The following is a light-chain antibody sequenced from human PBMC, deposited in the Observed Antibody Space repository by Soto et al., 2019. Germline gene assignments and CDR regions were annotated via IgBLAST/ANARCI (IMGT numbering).Light chain of an antibody. CDR3: SSYVSSSTFVV. V-gene: IGLV2-14*01. J-gene: IGLJ2*01. CDR1: SSDVGGYNY. CDR2: DVT. Sequence: QSVLTQPASVSGSPGQSITISCTGTSSDVGGYNYVSWYQQHPGKAPKLMIYDVTNRPSGVSNRFSGSKSGNTASLTISGLLAEDEADYYCSSYVSSSTFVVFGGGTKLTVL.